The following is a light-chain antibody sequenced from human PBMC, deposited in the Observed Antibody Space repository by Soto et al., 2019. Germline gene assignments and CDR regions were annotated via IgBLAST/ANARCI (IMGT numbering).Light chain of an antibody. J-gene: IGLJ2*01. Sequence: QSALTQPASVSGSPGQSITISCTGTSSDVGSYNLVSWYQQHPGKAPKLMLYEGSKRPSGVSNRFSGSKSGNTASLTSSGVQAEDEADYYCCSYAGSSFVVFGGGTKLTVL. CDR3: CSYAGSSFVV. CDR1: SSDVGSYNL. V-gene: IGLV2-23*01. CDR2: EGS.